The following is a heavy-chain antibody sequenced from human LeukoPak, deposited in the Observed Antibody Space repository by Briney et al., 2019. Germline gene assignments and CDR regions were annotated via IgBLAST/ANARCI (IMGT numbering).Heavy chain of an antibody. D-gene: IGHD3-3*01. V-gene: IGHV3-7*01. Sequence: PGGSLRLSCAASGFTFSSYWMNWVRQAPGKGLEWVANIKQDGSEKYYVDSVKGRFTISRDNAKNSLYLQMNSLRAEDTAVYYCASMDYDFWSGYYFDYWGQGTLVTVSS. CDR3: ASMDYDFWSGYYFDY. CDR1: GFTFSSYW. J-gene: IGHJ4*02. CDR2: IKQDGSEK.